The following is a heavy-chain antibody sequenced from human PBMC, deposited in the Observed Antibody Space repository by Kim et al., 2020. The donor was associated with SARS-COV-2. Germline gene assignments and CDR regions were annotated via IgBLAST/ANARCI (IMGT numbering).Heavy chain of an antibody. CDR1: GFTFSNYA. Sequence: GGSLRLSCSASGFTFSNYAMNWVRQAPGKGLEYVSSISSSGGSTYYADALKGRFTISRDNSKNTLYLQMSSLKPEDTAVYYCVKDFSDDSYIYTWHFDFWGRGTLVTVSS. V-gene: IGHV3-64D*09. D-gene: IGHD5-18*01. CDR2: ISSSGGST. J-gene: IGHJ2*01. CDR3: VKDFSDDSYIYTWHFDF.